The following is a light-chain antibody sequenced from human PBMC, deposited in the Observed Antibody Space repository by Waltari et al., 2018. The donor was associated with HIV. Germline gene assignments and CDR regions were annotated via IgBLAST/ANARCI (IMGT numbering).Light chain of an antibody. Sequence: QSVLTQPPSASGTPGPRVTISCSAISSNIGSTDVSWYQQFPGTAPKVLMSANNQRPSGVPDRFSASKSGTSASLAISGLHSEDEADYYCATWDDSLNGPLFGGGTKLTVL. CDR1: SSNIGSTD. J-gene: IGLJ2*01. V-gene: IGLV1-44*01. CDR3: ATWDDSLNGPL. CDR2: ANN.